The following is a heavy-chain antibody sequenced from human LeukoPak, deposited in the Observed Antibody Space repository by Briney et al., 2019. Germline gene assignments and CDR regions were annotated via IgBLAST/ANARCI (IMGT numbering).Heavy chain of an antibody. CDR3: ARTQYYGDYYFDY. D-gene: IGHD4-17*01. V-gene: IGHV4-59*08. CDR1: GGSINNYY. Sequence: SETLSLTCTVSGGSINNYYWSWVRQPPGKGLEWVGYIYYSGSTNYNPSLKSRVTISVDMSKNQFSLKLSSVTAADTAVYYCARTQYYGDYYFDYWGQGTLVTVSS. J-gene: IGHJ4*02. CDR2: IYYSGST.